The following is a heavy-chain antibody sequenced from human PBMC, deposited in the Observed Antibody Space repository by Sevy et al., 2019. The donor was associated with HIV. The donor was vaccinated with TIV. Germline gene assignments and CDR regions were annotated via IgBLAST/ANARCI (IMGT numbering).Heavy chain of an antibody. CDR1: GFTFSRYV. D-gene: IGHD1-1*01. CDR2: ISSEGSTT. Sequence: GGSLRVSCAASGFTFSRYVMNWVRQAPGKGLEWVSVISSEGSTTYYADSVKGRFTISRDNSKSTLYLQMNSLRAEDRAVYYCATRSLNSGPYFDPWGQGTLVTVSS. J-gene: IGHJ4*02. CDR3: ATRSLNSGPYFDP. V-gene: IGHV3-23*01.